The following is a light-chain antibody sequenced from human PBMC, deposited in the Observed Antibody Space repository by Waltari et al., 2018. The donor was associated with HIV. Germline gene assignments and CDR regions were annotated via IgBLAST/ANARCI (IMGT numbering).Light chain of an antibody. J-gene: IGLJ1*01. CDR1: NTGSNS. CDR3: QVWDSTTDHFYV. V-gene: IGLV3-21*02. CDR2: DDS. Sequence: SCVLTHRPPVSLAPRQTARVTSGVNNTGSNSVLLYQQKPAQAPLLVVYDDSDRPSGSAERFSGANTANTATLTISRGDADDEDDDYCQVWDSTTDHFYVFGTGTKVTVL.